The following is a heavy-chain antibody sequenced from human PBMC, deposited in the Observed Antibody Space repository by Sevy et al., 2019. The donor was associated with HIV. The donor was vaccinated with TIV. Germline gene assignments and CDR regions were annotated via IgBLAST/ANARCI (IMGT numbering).Heavy chain of an antibody. CDR1: GFTFSNSW. CDR3: TRVSRVTDDDY. D-gene: IGHD2-2*01. Sequence: GGSLRLSCVASGFTFSNSWMNWVRQAPGKGLEWVANINPAGTEEFYVDSVKGRFIISRDNAKNSLFLQMNSLRADDTAVYYCTRVSRVTDDDYWGQGTLVTVSS. J-gene: IGHJ4*02. V-gene: IGHV3-7*01. CDR2: INPAGTEE.